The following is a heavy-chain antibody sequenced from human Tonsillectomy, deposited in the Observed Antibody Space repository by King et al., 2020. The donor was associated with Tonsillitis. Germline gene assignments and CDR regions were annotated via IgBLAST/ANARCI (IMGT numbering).Heavy chain of an antibody. Sequence: VQLQQWGAGLLKPSETLSLTCAVYGGSFSGYYWSWIRQPPGKGLEWIGEINHSGSTNYNPSLKSRVTISVDTSKNQFSLKLSSVTAADTAVYYCASHIVVVVAADSTLSDAFDIWGQGTMVTVSS. D-gene: IGHD2-15*01. J-gene: IGHJ3*02. CDR1: GGSFSGYY. CDR2: INHSGST. CDR3: ASHIVVVVAADSTLSDAFDI. V-gene: IGHV4-34*01.